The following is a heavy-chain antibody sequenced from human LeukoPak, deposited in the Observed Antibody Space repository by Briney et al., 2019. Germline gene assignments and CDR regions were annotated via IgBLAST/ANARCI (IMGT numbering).Heavy chain of an antibody. J-gene: IGHJ4*02. D-gene: IGHD6-13*01. CDR3: ARGKGYQTF. V-gene: IGHV4-39*07. CDR1: GGSISRSSYY. CDR2: IYYSDSGTM. Sequence: SETLSLTCTVSGGSISRSSYYWGWIRQSPGKGLEWIGSIYYSDSGTMYYNPSLKSRVTMSADTSKNQFSLRVSSVTAADTAVYYCARGKGYQTFWGQGTLVTVSS.